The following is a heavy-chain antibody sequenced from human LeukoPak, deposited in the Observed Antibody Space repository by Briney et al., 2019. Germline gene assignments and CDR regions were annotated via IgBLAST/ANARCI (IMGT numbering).Heavy chain of an antibody. V-gene: IGHV3-23*01. D-gene: IGHD6-19*01. Sequence: GGSLRLSCAASGFTSSSYAMSWVRQAPGKGLEWVSTVSGGGVTTYYADSAKGRFTISRDNSKNTLYLQMNSLTAEDTAVYYCPKQSYASGWNPFDYWGQGILVTVSS. J-gene: IGHJ4*02. CDR2: VSGGGVTT. CDR3: PKQSYASGWNPFDY. CDR1: GFTSSSYA.